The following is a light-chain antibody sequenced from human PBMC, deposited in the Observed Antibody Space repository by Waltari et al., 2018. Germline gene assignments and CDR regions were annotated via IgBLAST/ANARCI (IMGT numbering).Light chain of an antibody. CDR2: GAY. CDR1: QGINRD. J-gene: IGKJ1*01. Sequence: EIVMTQSPATLSVSPGEGATLSCRARQGINRDLAWYQHKPGQAPRLRIYGAYTRAAGVPARFSGSGSGTEFTLTISSLQSEDFGVYYCQQSKIWPAFGQGTKVEIK. V-gene: IGKV3-15*01. CDR3: QQSKIWPA.